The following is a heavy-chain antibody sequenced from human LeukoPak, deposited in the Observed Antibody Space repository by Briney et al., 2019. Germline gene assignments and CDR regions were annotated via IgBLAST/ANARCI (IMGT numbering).Heavy chain of an antibody. J-gene: IGHJ5*02. CDR3: ARLAAAGTEGWFDP. V-gene: IGHV4-39*01. Sequence: SETLSLTCTVSGGSISSSSYYWGWIRQPPGKGLEWIGSIYYSGSPSYNPSLKSRVTISVDTSKNQFSLKLSSVTAADTAVYYCARLAAAGTEGWFDPWGQGTLVTVSS. CDR2: IYYSGSP. CDR1: GGSISSSSYY. D-gene: IGHD6-13*01.